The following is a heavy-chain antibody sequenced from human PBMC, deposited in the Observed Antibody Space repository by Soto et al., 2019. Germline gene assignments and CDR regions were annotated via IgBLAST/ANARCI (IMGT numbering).Heavy chain of an antibody. D-gene: IGHD6-13*01. J-gene: IGHJ6*02. Sequence: SLKISCEGSGYSFTSYWIGWVRQMPGKGLEWMGIIYPGDSDTRYSPSFQGQVTISADKSISTAYLQWSSLKASDTAMYYCARTSAAGKYYYGMDVWGQGTTVTVSS. CDR2: IYPGDSDT. CDR1: GYSFTSYW. V-gene: IGHV5-51*01. CDR3: ARTSAAGKYYYGMDV.